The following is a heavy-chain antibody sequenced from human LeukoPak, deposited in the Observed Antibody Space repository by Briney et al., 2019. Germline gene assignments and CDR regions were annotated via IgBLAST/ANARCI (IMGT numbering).Heavy chain of an antibody. V-gene: IGHV3-48*02. Sequence: GGSLRLSCAASGFTFSSYSMNWVRQAPGKGLEWVSYISSSSCTIYYADSVKGRFTISRDNAKNSLYLQMNSLRDEDTAVYYCARDHTLFDFWSDGGYFDYWGQGTLVTVSS. D-gene: IGHD3-3*01. CDR1: GFTFSSYS. CDR3: ARDHTLFDFWSDGGYFDY. J-gene: IGHJ4*02. CDR2: ISSSSCTI.